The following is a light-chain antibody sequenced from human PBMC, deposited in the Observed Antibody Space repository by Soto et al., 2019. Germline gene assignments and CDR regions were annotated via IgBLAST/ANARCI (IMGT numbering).Light chain of an antibody. CDR2: DNN. Sequence: QSVLTQPPSVSAAPGQKGTISCSGSSSNIGNNYVSWYQQLPGTAPKLLIYDNNKRPSGSPARFSGSKSGTSATLGITGLQTGDEADYYCGTWDSSLSAWVFGGGTKLTVL. CDR3: GTWDSSLSAWV. J-gene: IGLJ3*02. CDR1: SSNIGNNY. V-gene: IGLV1-51*01.